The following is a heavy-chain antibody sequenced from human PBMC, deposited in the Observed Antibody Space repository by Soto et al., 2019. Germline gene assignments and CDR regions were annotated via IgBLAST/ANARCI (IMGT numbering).Heavy chain of an antibody. D-gene: IGHD2-21*01. CDR1: GGSITSNW. V-gene: IGHV4-4*02. CDR2: IFHTGSA. Sequence: QVQLQESGPGLMKPSGTLSLTCAVSGGSITSNWWSWVRQPPGKGLEWIAEIFHTGSANYNPSLMSRLTRSMNTSMDFVSLHLNYVPAAASAVYYCARHIAVSGTRGFDVWGQGTLVTVSS. CDR3: ARHIAVSGTRGFDV. J-gene: IGHJ4*02.